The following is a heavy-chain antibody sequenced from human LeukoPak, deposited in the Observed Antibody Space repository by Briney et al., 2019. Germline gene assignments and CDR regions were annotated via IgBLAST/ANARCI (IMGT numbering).Heavy chain of an antibody. V-gene: IGHV1-18*01. J-gene: IGHJ4*02. Sequence: GASVKVSCKASGYTFTSYGISWVRQAPGQGLEWMGWISAYNGNTNYAQKLQGRVTMTTDTSTSTAYMELRSLRSDDTAVYYCARVEWYYSDSSGPPGIDYWGQGTLVTVSS. CDR1: GYTFTSYG. D-gene: IGHD3-22*01. CDR3: ARVEWYYSDSSGPPGIDY. CDR2: ISAYNGNT.